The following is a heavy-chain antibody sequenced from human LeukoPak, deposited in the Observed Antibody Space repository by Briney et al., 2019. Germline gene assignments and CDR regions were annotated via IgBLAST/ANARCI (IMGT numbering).Heavy chain of an antibody. V-gene: IGHV3-30*18. D-gene: IGHD6-19*01. CDR1: GFTFSSHG. CDR2: ISYDGSNK. Sequence: PGGSLRLSCAASGFTFSSHGMHWVRQAPGKGLEWVAVISYDGSNKYYADSVKGRFTISRDNSKNTLYLQMNSLRAEDTAVYYCAKEGIAVAGFDYWGQGTLVTVSS. J-gene: IGHJ4*02. CDR3: AKEGIAVAGFDY.